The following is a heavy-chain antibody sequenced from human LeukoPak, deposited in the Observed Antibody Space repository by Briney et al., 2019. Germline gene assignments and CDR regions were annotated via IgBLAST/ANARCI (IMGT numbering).Heavy chain of an antibody. J-gene: IGHJ4*02. D-gene: IGHD2-21*02. V-gene: IGHV1-2*02. Sequence: ASVKVSCKASGYTFTDYYMHWVRQAPGQGLEWMGWINPKSGGTNYAQRFQGRVTMTRDTSISTAYMELSRLTSDDTAVYYCTYEGDYYYGYWDQGTLVTVSS. CDR2: INPKSGGT. CDR3: TYEGDYYYGY. CDR1: GYTFTDYY.